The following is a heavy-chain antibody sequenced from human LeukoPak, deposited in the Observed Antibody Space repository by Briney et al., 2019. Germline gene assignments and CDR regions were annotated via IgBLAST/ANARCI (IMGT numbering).Heavy chain of an antibody. CDR3: ARVGVGATSYSYYYYYYMDV. D-gene: IGHD1-26*01. V-gene: IGHV4-39*07. CDR2: IYYTGST. J-gene: IGHJ6*03. Sequence: SETLSLTCTVSGGSISSSNYYWGWIRQPPGKGLEWIGSIYYTGSTYYNPSLKSRVTVSVDTSKNQFSLKLSSVTAADTAVYYCARVGVGATSYSYYYYYYMDVWGKGTTVTVSS. CDR1: GGSISSSNYY.